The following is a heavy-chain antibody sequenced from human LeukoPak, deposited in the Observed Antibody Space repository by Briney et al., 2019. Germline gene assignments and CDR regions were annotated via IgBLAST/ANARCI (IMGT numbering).Heavy chain of an antibody. CDR3: AKDSDSSGSSTSPFDY. J-gene: IGHJ4*02. CDR1: GFTFSSYG. Sequence: GGSLRLSCAASGFTFSSYGMHWVRQAPGKGLEWVAVIWYDGSNKYYADSVKGRFTISRDNAKNSLYLQMNSLRAEDTALYYCAKDSDSSGSSTSPFDYWGQGTLVTVSS. V-gene: IGHV3-33*03. D-gene: IGHD3-22*01. CDR2: IWYDGSNK.